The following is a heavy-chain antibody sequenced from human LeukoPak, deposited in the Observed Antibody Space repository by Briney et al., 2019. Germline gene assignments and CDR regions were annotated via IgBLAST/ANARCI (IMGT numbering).Heavy chain of an antibody. V-gene: IGHV3-23*01. Sequence: GGSLTLSCAPSGHTFSNFPMTWARQAPGGGVEGVSGVSGNCDNRNSEDSVGGRFTIFRKNSNNIKYLQMNSLRAEDAALSFWSKLAVHDILNGYYKNWFDPWGRGTLVSVSS. CDR2: VSGNCDNR. CDR3: SKLAVHDILNGYYKNWFDP. D-gene: IGHD3-9*01. CDR1: GHTFSNFP. J-gene: IGHJ5*02.